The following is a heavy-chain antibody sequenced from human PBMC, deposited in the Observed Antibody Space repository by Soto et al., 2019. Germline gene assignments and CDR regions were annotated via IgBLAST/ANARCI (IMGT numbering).Heavy chain of an antibody. Sequence: SETLSLTCTVSGGSISSGDYYWSWIRQPPGKGLEWIGYIYYSGSTYSGSTYYNPSLKSRVTISVDTSKNQFSLKLSSGTAADTAVYYCARERGIWSGYDNYFDYWGQGTLVTVSS. CDR3: ARERGIWSGYDNYFDY. CDR1: GGSISSGDYY. J-gene: IGHJ4*02. V-gene: IGHV4-30-4*01. D-gene: IGHD3-3*01. CDR2: IYYSGSTYSGST.